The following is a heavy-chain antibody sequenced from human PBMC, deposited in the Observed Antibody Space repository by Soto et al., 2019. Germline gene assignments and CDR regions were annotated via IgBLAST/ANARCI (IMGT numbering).Heavy chain of an antibody. Sequence: SSETLSLTCTVSGGSISSYYWSWIRQPPGKGLEWIGYIYYSGSTNYNPSLKSRVTISVDTSKNQFSLKLSSVTAADTAVYYCARVGHYDILTGYYNVFWFDPWGQGTLVTVSS. CDR3: ARVGHYDILTGYYNVFWFDP. CDR1: GGSISSYY. J-gene: IGHJ5*02. D-gene: IGHD3-9*01. V-gene: IGHV4-59*01. CDR2: IYYSGST.